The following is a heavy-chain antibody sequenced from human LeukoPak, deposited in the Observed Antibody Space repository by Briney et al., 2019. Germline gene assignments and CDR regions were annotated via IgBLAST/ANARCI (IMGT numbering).Heavy chain of an antibody. D-gene: IGHD2-15*01. Sequence: GGSLRLSCAASGFTFSGYAMSWVRQAPGKGLEWVSAISGSGGSTYYADSVKGRFTISRDNSKNTLYLQMNSLRAEDTAVYYCAKWGMVAGAKDLYYFDYWGQGTLVTVSS. J-gene: IGHJ4*02. V-gene: IGHV3-23*01. CDR2: ISGSGGST. CDR3: AKWGMVAGAKDLYYFDY. CDR1: GFTFSGYA.